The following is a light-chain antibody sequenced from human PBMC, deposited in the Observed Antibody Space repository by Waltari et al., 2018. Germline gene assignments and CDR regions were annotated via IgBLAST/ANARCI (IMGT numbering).Light chain of an antibody. J-gene: IGLJ2*01. CDR1: SSDVGGYNY. CDR3: SSYTSSSTLDVV. CDR2: DVT. Sequence: QSALTQPASVSGSPGQSITISCTGTSSDVGGYNYVSWYQQHPGKAPKLMIYDVTKRPSGVSHRFSGSKSGSTASLTISGLRAEDEADYYCSSYTSSSTLDVVFGGGTKLTVL. V-gene: IGLV2-14*03.